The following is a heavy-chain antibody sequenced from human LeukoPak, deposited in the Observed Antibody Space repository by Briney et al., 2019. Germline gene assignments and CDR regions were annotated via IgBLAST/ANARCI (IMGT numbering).Heavy chain of an antibody. J-gene: IGHJ4*01. CDR1: GFTFISYG. D-gene: IGHD2-21*02. V-gene: IGHV3-74*01. CDR3: TRELPREVTLDY. Sequence: GGSLRLSCAASGFTFISYGMQWVRQAPGKGLVWVSRINTDGSSTSYADSVKGRFTVSRDNVKNTVYLQVNSLRAEDTAVYFCTRELPREVTLDYWGQGTLVTVSS. CDR2: INTDGSST.